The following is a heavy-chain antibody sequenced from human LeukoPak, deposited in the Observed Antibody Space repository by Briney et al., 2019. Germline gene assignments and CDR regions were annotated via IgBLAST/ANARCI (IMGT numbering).Heavy chain of an antibody. V-gene: IGHV1-46*01. J-gene: IGHJ4*02. D-gene: IGHD6-19*01. CDR3: AREASSGWYFDY. CDR2: INPSGGST. CDR1: RYTFTSYY. Sequence: ASVKVSCKASRYTFTSYYMHWVRQAPGQGLEWMGIINPSGGSTSYAQKFQGRVTMTRDTSTSTAYMELSSLRSEDTAVYYCAREASSGWYFDYWGQGTLVTVSS.